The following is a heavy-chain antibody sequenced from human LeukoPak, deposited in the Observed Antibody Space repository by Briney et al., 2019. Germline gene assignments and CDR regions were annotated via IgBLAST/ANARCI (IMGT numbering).Heavy chain of an antibody. CDR3: AKDSSIAAAVNY. CDR1: GFTFSSYG. Sequence: GGSLRLSCAASGFTFSSYGMHWVRQAPGKGLEWVADISYAGSNKYYADSVKGRFTISRDNSKNTLYLQMNSLRAEDTAVYYGAKDSSIAAAVNYWGQGTLVTVSS. D-gene: IGHD6-13*01. V-gene: IGHV3-30*18. CDR2: ISYAGSNK. J-gene: IGHJ4*02.